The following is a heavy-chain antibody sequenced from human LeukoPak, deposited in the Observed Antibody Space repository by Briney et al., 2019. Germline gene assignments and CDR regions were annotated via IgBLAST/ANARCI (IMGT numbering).Heavy chain of an antibody. CDR1: GYTFTGYY. J-gene: IGHJ6*03. CDR2: INPNRGRT. D-gene: IGHD3-10*01. Sequence: ASVKVSCKASGYTFTGYYMHWVRQAPGQGLEWMGWINPNRGRTNYAQKFQGRVSMTSDTSISTAYMELSRLRSDDTAVYYCARDRITMVRGSTDYYYYYMDVWGKGTTVTISS. CDR3: ARDRITMVRGSTDYYYYYMDV. V-gene: IGHV1-2*02.